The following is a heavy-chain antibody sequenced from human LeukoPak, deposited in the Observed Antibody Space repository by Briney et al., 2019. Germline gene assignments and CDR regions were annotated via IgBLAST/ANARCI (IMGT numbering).Heavy chain of an antibody. J-gene: IGHJ4*02. CDR2: ISYDGSNE. CDR1: GFTFSSYG. CDR3: AGSWFYRDYFEY. D-gene: IGHD3-10*01. V-gene: IGHV3-30*03. Sequence: GGSLRLSCAASGFTFSSYGMHWVRKAPGKGLEWVAVISYDGSNEYYADSVKGRFPISRDNSKNTLYLQMNSLRAEDTAVYYCAGSWFYRDYFEYWGQGTLVTVSS.